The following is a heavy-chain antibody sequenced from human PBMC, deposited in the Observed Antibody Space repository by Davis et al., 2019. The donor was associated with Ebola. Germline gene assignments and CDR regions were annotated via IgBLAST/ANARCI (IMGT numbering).Heavy chain of an antibody. D-gene: IGHD3-22*01. V-gene: IGHV1-46*01. CDR2: INPVTGGT. Sequence: ASVTVSCKASGYRFTSYYMHWVRQAPGQGLEWMGIINPVTGGTRYAQNFQVRVNMTRDTSTSTVYMELSSLRSEDTAVYYCAREGGRYYDSSGYVFDIWGQGTMVKVSS. CDR1: GYRFTSYY. J-gene: IGHJ3*02. CDR3: AREGGRYYDSSGYVFDI.